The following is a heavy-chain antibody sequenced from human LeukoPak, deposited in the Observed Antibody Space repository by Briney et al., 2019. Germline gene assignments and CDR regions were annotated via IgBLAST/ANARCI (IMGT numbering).Heavy chain of an antibody. V-gene: IGHV3-23*01. CDR3: AKESSGYSTGEYFQH. CDR2: ISGSGGST. D-gene: IGHD3-22*01. J-gene: IGHJ1*01. Sequence: PGGSLRLSCAASGFTFSSYWMHWVRQAPGKGLVWVSAISGSGGSTYYADSVKGRFTISRDNSKNTLYLQMNSLRAEDTAVYYCAKESSGYSTGEYFQHWGQGTLVTVSS. CDR1: GFTFSSYW.